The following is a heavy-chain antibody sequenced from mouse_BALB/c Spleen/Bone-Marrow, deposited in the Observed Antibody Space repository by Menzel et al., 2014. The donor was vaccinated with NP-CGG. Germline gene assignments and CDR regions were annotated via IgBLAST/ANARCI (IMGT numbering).Heavy chain of an antibody. CDR3: ARKGADYEDY. V-gene: IGHV1S81*02. CDR1: GYTFTSYW. D-gene: IGHD2-4*01. J-gene: IGHJ2*01. Sequence: VQVVESGAELVKPGASVELSCKASGYTFTSYWMHWVKQRPGQGLEWIGEINPSNGRTNYNEKFKTKATLTVDKSSNTAYMQLSRLTSEDSAVYYCARKGADYEDYWGQGTTLTVSS. CDR2: INPSNGRT.